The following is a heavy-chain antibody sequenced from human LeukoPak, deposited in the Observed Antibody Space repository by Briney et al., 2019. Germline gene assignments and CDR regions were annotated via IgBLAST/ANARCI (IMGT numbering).Heavy chain of an antibody. CDR3: ARIYGDYAVGY. V-gene: IGHV2-70*11. Sequence: ESGPTLVNPTQTLTLTCTFSGFSLTSSGMCVNWIRQPPGKALGWLARIDWHDDKYYSASLKTRLTISKDTSKNQVVLTMTNVDPVDTATYYCARIYGDYAVGYWGQGTLVTVSS. CDR2: IDWHDDK. J-gene: IGHJ4*02. CDR1: GFSLTSSGMC. D-gene: IGHD4-17*01.